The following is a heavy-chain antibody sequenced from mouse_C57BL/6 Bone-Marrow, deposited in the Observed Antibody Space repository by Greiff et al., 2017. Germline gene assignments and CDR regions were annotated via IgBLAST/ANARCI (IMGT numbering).Heavy chain of an antibody. CDR2: IYPSDSET. V-gene: IGHV1-61*01. Sequence: QVQLQQPGAELVRPGSSVKLSCKASGYTFTSYWMDWVKQRPGQGLEWIGNIYPSDSETHYNQKFKDKATLTVDKSSSTAYMQLSSLTSEDSAVYYCARKGWHTYAMDYWGQGTSVTVSS. CDR3: ARKGWHTYAMDY. J-gene: IGHJ4*01. CDR1: GYTFTSYW. D-gene: IGHD3-1*01.